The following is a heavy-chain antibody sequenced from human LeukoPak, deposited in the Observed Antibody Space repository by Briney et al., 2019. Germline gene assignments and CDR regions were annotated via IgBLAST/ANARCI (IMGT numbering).Heavy chain of an antibody. J-gene: IGHJ4*02. D-gene: IGHD6-19*01. CDR2: VYYSGST. V-gene: IGHV4-59*08. CDR1: GGSISSSY. Sequence: SSETLSLTCTVSGGSISSSYWGWIRQPPGKGLEWIGYVYYSGSTNYNPSLKSRITISVDTSKNQFSLNLSSVTAADTAVYYCARHRGSGVLYYFDFWGQGALVTVSS. CDR3: ARHRGSGVLYYFDF.